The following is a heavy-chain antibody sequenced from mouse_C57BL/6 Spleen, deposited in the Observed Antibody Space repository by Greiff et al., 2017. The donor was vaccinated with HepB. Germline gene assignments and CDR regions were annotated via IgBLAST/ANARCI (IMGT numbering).Heavy chain of an antibody. CDR1: GFTFSDYY. V-gene: IGHV5-12*01. D-gene: IGHD2-3*01. CDR2: ISNGGGST. J-gene: IGHJ2*01. CDR3: ARAIDDGYYHYFDY. Sequence: DVQLVESGGGLVQPGGSLKLSCAASGFTFSDYYMYWVRQTPEKRLEWVAYISNGGGSTYYPDTVKGRFTISIDNATNTLYLQMSRLTSEDTAMYDCARAIDDGYYHYFDYWGQGTTLTVSS.